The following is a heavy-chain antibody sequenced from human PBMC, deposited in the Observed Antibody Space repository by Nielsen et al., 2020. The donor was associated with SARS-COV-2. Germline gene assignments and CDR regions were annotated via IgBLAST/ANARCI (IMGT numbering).Heavy chain of an antibody. CDR2: ISYDGSNK. V-gene: IGHV3-30*18. J-gene: IGHJ4*02. D-gene: IGHD6-19*01. Sequence: GESLKISCAASGFTFSSYGMHWVRQAPGKGLEWVAVISYDGSNKYYADSVKGRFTISRDNSKNTLYLQMNSLRAEDTAVYYCAKDILCCGWYVFDYWGQGTLVTVSS. CDR1: GFTFSSYG. CDR3: AKDILCCGWYVFDY.